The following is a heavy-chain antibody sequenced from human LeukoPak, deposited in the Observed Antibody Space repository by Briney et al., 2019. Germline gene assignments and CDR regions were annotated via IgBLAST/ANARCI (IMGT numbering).Heavy chain of an antibody. CDR3: ARERGTIAAAEAFDI. Sequence: HPGRSLRLSCAASGFTFSSYGMHWVRQAPGKGLEWVAVISYDGSNKYYADSVKGRFTISRDNSKNTLYLQMNSLRAEDTAVYYCARERGTIAAAEAFDIWGQGTMVTVSS. CDR2: ISYDGSNK. D-gene: IGHD6-13*01. V-gene: IGHV3-30*03. J-gene: IGHJ3*02. CDR1: GFTFSSYG.